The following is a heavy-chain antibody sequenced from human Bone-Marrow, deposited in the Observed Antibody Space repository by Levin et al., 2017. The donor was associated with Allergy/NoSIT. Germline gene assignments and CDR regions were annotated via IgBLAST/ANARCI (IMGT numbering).Heavy chain of an antibody. J-gene: IGHJ4*02. D-gene: IGHD5-18*01. V-gene: IGHV4-38-2*01. Sequence: SETLSLTCDVSGYSVNSGFYWAWVRRAPGKGLEWIGSLYHSGTTYYSPSLEGRATISLVSSKNQLSLRMTSLTAADTATYYCAALVMVTNRRFFDDWGQGTLVIVSS. CDR1: GYSVNSGFY. CDR3: AALVMVTNRRFFDD. CDR2: LYHSGTT.